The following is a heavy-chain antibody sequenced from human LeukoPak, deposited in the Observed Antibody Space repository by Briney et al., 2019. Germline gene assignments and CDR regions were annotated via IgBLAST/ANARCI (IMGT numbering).Heavy chain of an antibody. CDR3: VKGEGVAGTESGDY. CDR1: GFTFDDYA. CDR2: ISWNSGSI. J-gene: IGHJ4*02. D-gene: IGHD6-19*01. Sequence: GGSLRLSCAASGFTFDDYAMHWVRQAPGKGLEWVSGISWNSGSIGYADSVKGRFTISRDNAKNSLYLQMNSLRAEDTALYYCVKGEGVAGTESGDYWGQGTLVTVSS. V-gene: IGHV3-9*01.